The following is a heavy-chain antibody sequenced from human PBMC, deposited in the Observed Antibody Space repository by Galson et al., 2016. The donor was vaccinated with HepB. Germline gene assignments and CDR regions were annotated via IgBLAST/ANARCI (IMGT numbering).Heavy chain of an antibody. CDR2: ISYDGRSK. J-gene: IGHJ6*02. CDR3: AREALKESGSPRHFNYYSGMDV. V-gene: IGHV3-30*03. CDR1: GFTFIDYG. D-gene: IGHD1-26*01. Sequence: SLRLSCAASGFTFIDYGVHWVRRAPGEGLEWVAVISYDGRSKNYADSVKGRFTVSRDNSKNTLYLQMNSLRAEDTAVYYCAREALKESGSPRHFNYYSGMDVWGQGTTVTVS.